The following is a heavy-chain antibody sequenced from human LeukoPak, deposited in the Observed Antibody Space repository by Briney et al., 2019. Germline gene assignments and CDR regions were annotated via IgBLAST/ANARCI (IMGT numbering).Heavy chain of an antibody. Sequence: SGGSLRLSCAASGFTVSSNYMSWVRQAPGKGLEWVSVIYSGGSTYYADSVEGRFTISRDNSKNTLYLQMNSLRAEDTAVYYCARDRRDFWSGYHDYWGQGTLVTVSS. CDR3: ARDRRDFWSGYHDY. D-gene: IGHD3-3*01. V-gene: IGHV3-66*02. CDR2: IYSGGST. CDR1: GFTVSSNY. J-gene: IGHJ4*02.